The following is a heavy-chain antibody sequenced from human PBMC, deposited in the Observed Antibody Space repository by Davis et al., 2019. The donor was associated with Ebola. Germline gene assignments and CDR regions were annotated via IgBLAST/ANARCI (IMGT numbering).Heavy chain of an antibody. D-gene: IGHD2-2*01. CDR1: GGSFSGFF. V-gene: IGHV4-34*01. Sequence: SETLSLTCAVYGGSFSGFFWNWIRQAPGQGPEWIGDINHRGDSNYNPSLKSRVLMSVDTSRSQLSLKMKSVTAADTAVYYCARGLIVVVPAAIAVGYYYYYMDVWGKGTTVTVSS. CDR2: INHRGDS. CDR3: ARGLIVVVPAAIAVGYYYYYMDV. J-gene: IGHJ6*03.